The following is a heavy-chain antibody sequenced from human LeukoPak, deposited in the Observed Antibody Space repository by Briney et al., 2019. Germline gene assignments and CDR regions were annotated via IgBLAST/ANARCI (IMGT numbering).Heavy chain of an antibody. CDR2: INQDGSEK. CDR1: GFTLVSHW. CDR3: AELGITMIGGV. D-gene: IGHD3-10*02. V-gene: IGHV3-7*01. Sequence: GGSLRLSCVASGFTLVSHWMTWVRQAPGKGLEWVANINQDGSEKYYVDSVKGRFTISRDNGKNSLYLKMNSLRAEDTAVYYCAELGITMIGGVWGKGTTVTISS. J-gene: IGHJ6*04.